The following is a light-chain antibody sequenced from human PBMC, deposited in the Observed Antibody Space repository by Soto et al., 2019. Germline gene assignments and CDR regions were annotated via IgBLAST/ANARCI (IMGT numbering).Light chain of an antibody. CDR3: QQSRNWPPLS. CDR2: DAS. J-gene: IGKJ4*01. Sequence: EIVLTQSPATLSLSPGERATLSCRASQRVSSYLAWYQHKLGQAPSLLIYDASNRATGIPARFSGSGSGTDFTLTISSLEPEEFADYYCQQSRNWPPLSFGGGTKVEIK. CDR1: QRVSSY. V-gene: IGKV3-11*01.